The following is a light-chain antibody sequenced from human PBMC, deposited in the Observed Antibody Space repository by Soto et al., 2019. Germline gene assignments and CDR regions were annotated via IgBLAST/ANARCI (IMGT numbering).Light chain of an antibody. CDR1: QDITNY. CDR3: LQYDISPV. J-gene: IGKJ3*01. Sequence: DIQMTQSPSSLSASVGDRVTITCQASQDITNYLNWYQQKPGEAPKLLIYDASNLETEVPSRFSGSGSGTDFTFTISSLQLEDIATYYCLQYDISPVFGPGTKVDIK. CDR2: DAS. V-gene: IGKV1-33*01.